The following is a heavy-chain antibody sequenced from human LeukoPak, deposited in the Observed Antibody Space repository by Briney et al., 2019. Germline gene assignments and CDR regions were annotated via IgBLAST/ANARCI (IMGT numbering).Heavy chain of an antibody. J-gene: IGHJ6*02. V-gene: IGHV7-4-1*02. Sequence: ASVKVSCKASGYTFTSYAMNWVRQAPGQGLEWMGWINTNTGNPTYAQGFTGRFVFSLDTSVSTAYLQISSLKAEDTAVYYYARGSLLARYYDILTGLFMDVWGQGTTVTVSS. CDR2: INTNTGNP. CDR3: ARGSLLARYYDILTGLFMDV. CDR1: GYTFTSYA. D-gene: IGHD3-9*01.